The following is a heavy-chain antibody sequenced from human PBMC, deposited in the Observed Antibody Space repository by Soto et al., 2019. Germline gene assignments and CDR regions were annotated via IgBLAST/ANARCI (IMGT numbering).Heavy chain of an antibody. D-gene: IGHD2-8*01. CDR3: MNGPRA. V-gene: IGHV3-66*01. Sequence: EVQLVESGGGLVQPGGSLRLSCVASGFTVGNNYMSWVRQAPGKGLEWVSLIYSVGTTHYADSVRGRLTISRDSSKNTLYLEMKSLRREDTAIYYCMNGPRAWGQGTLVTVSS. J-gene: IGHJ5*02. CDR1: GFTVGNNY. CDR2: IYSVGTT.